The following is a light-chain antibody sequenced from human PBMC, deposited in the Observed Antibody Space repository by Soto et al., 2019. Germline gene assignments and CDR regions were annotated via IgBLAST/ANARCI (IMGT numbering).Light chain of an antibody. J-gene: IGLJ1*01. V-gene: IGLV2-14*01. CDR3: SSYTSSSTLDGV. CDR1: SSDVGGYNY. CDR2: EVS. Sequence: QSVLTQPASVSGSPGQSITISCTGTSSDVGGYNYVSWYQQHPGKAPKLMIYEVSSRPSGVSNRFSGSKSGNTASLTISGLQAEDEADYYCSSYTSSSTLDGVFGTGTNFTVL.